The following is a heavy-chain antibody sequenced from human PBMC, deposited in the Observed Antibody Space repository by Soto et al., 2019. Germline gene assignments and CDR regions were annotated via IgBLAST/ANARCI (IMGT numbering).Heavy chain of an antibody. J-gene: IGHJ6*02. D-gene: IGHD6-19*01. CDR1: GFTFSSYA. CDR3: DKAAGAKPHYYYGMDV. Sequence: EVQLLESGGGLVQPGGSLRLSCAASGFTFSSYAMSWVRQAPGKGLEWVSAISGSGGSTYYADSVKGRFTISRDNYKTTLYLQMNSLRAEDKAVYYCDKAAGAKPHYYYGMDVWGQGTTVTVSS. CDR2: ISGSGGST. V-gene: IGHV3-23*01.